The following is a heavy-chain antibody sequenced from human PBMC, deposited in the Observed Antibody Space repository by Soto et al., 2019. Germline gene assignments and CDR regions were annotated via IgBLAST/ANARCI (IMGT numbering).Heavy chain of an antibody. V-gene: IGHV3-21*01. J-gene: IGHJ3*02. CDR3: ARDLGCGGSCYAGYAFDI. D-gene: IGHD2-15*01. CDR1: GFTFSSYS. CDR2: ISSSSSYI. Sequence: PGGSLRLSCAASGFTFSSYSMNWVRQAPGKGLEWVSSISSSSSYIHYADSVKGRFTISRDNAKNSLYLQMNSLIAEDTAVYYCARDLGCGGSCYAGYAFDIWGKGTMVTVSS.